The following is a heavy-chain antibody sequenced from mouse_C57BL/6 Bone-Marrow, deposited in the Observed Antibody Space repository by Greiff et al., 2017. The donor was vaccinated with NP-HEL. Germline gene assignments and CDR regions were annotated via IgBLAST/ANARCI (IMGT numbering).Heavy chain of an antibody. CDR3: ERHEPTTVVATGDYAMDY. J-gene: IGHJ4*01. V-gene: IGHV5-2*01. Sequence: EVMLVESGGGLVQPGESLKLSCESNEYDFPSHDMSWVRQTPEKRLELVAAINSDDGSTYYPDTLERRFIISRATTKKTLYLQRSSLRSEDTAVYYCERHEPTTVVATGDYAMDYWGKGTSVTVSS. CDR1: EYDFPSHD. D-gene: IGHD1-1*01. CDR2: INSDDGST.